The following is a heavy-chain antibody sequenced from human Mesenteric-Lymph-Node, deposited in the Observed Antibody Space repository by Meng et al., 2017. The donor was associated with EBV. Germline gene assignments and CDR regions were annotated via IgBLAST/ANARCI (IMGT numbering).Heavy chain of an antibody. J-gene: IGHJ5*02. V-gene: IGHV6-1*01. CDR1: GDSVSSNSAA. Sequence: QVQLQQSGPGLVKPWQTLPLTCAISGDSVSSNSAAWNWLRQSPSRGLEWLGRTYYRSKWYNDYAVSVKSRITINPDTSKNQFSLQLNSVTPEDTAVYYCARGIVATTRNWFDPWGQGTLVTVSS. D-gene: IGHD5-12*01. CDR3: ARGIVATTRNWFDP. CDR2: TYYRSKWYN.